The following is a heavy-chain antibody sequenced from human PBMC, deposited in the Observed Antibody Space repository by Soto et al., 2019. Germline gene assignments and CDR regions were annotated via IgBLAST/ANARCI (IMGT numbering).Heavy chain of an antibody. D-gene: IGHD3-10*01. CDR2: MNPSSGNT. J-gene: IGHJ5*02. CDR1: GYTFTSFD. Sequence: QVQLVQFGAEVKKPGASVNVACRASGYTFTSFDINWVRQATGQGLEWMGRMNPSSGNTDYAQKFQGRVTMTRDTPISTAYMELSSLTSEDTAVYYCARTRSGSYLWGQGTLVTVSS. V-gene: IGHV1-8*01. CDR3: ARTRSGSYL.